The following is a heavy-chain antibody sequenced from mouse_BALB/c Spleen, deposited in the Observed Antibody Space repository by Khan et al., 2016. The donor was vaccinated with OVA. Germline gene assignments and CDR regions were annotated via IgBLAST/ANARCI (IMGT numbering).Heavy chain of an antibody. CDR1: GFSLTNYG. D-gene: IGHD2-3*01. CDR2: IWSDGST. CDR3: ARWFDGYSSLYAMDY. V-gene: IGHV2-6*02. J-gene: IGHJ4*01. Sequence: VELVESGPGLVAPSQSLSITCTVSGFSLTNYGVHWVRQPPGKGLEWLVVIWSDGSTNYNSVLNSRLSISKDNSKSQVFLKMNSLQTDDTAMYYCARWFDGYSSLYAMDYWGQGTSVTVSS.